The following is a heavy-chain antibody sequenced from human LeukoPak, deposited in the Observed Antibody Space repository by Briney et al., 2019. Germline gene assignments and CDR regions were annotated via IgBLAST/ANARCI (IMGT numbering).Heavy chain of an antibody. CDR1: GGSFSGYY. D-gene: IGHD2-2*02. CDR2: INHSGST. V-gene: IGHV4-34*01. Sequence: SETLSLTCAVYGGSFSGYYWSWIRQPPGKGLEWIGEINHSGSTNCNPSLKSRVTISVDTSKNQFSLKLSSVTAADTAVYYCARASRAPGYCSSTSCYRAYYYYGMDVWGQGTTVTVSS. CDR3: ARASRAPGYCSSTSCYRAYYYYGMDV. J-gene: IGHJ6*02.